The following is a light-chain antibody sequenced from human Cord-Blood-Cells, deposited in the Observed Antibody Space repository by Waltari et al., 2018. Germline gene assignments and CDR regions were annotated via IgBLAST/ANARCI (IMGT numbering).Light chain of an antibody. CDR3: QQYNNWPPYT. CDR1: QSVSSN. Sequence: EIVMTQSPSTLSASPGARVTLSCRASQSVSSNLAWYQQKPGQAPRLLIYGASTRATGIPARLSGSGSGTEFTLTISSLQSEDFAVYYCQQYNNWPPYTFGQGTKLEIK. V-gene: IGKV3-15*01. CDR2: GAS. J-gene: IGKJ2*01.